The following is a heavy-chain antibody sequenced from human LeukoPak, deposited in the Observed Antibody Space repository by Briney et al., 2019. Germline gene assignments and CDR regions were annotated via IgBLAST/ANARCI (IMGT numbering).Heavy chain of an antibody. Sequence: PSQTLSLTCTVSGGSISSGSYYWSWIRQPAGKGLEWIGRIYTSGGTNYNPSLKSRVTISVDTSKNQFSLKLSSVTAADTAVYYCAREWLRNTDYWGQGTLVTVSS. CDR3: AREWLRNTDY. CDR2: IYTSGGT. CDR1: GGSISSGSYY. D-gene: IGHD5-12*01. J-gene: IGHJ4*02. V-gene: IGHV4-61*02.